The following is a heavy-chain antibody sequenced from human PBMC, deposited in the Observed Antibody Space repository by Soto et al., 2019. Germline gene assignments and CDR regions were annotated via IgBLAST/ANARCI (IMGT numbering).Heavy chain of an antibody. V-gene: IGHV4-34*01. Sequence: SETLSLTCAVYGGSFSGYYWSWIRQPPGKGLEWIGEINHSGSTNYNPSLKSRVTISVDTSKNQFSLKLSSVTAADTAVYYCARGPPQFYYGSGSYFAYWGQGTLVTVSS. D-gene: IGHD3-10*01. J-gene: IGHJ4*02. CDR1: GGSFSGYY. CDR3: ARGPPQFYYGSGSYFAY. CDR2: INHSGST.